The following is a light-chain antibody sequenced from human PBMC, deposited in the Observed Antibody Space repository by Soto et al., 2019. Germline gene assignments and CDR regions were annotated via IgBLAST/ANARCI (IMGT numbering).Light chain of an antibody. V-gene: IGKV3-20*01. CDR2: GTS. Sequence: DIVLTQSPGTLSLSPGERATLSCRASQSIATQFFTWYQQRPGQAPRVLLYGTSTRATGIPDRFSGSGSGTYFTLTISVLEPEDCVLYYCQQYSSSSGYTFGQVTKLEIK. J-gene: IGKJ2*01. CDR1: QSIATQF. CDR3: QQYSSSSGYT.